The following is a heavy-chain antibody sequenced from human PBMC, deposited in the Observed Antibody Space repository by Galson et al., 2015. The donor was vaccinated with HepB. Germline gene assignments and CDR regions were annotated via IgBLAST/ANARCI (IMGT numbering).Heavy chain of an antibody. CDR3: SKAYLRLGTIDY. Sequence: LRLSCAASGFTFSSYGMSWVRQAPGKGLEWVSGISSSGGSTYYADSVKGRFTISRDNSKNTLYLQVNSLRAEDTAAYFCSKAYLRLGTIDYWGQGTLVTVSS. CDR1: GFTFSSYG. CDR2: ISSSGGST. D-gene: IGHD3-16*01. V-gene: IGHV3-23*01. J-gene: IGHJ4*02.